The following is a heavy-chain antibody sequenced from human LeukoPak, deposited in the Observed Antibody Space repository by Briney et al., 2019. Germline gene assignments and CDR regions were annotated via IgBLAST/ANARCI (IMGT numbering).Heavy chain of an antibody. D-gene: IGHD5-12*01. V-gene: IGHV4-30-2*01. J-gene: IGHJ5*02. CDR2: IYHSGRT. Sequence: PSETLSLTCAVSGGSISSGGYSWSWIRQPPWKGLEGIGDIYHSGRTYYNPSLKSRVTISVDRSKNQFSLKLSSVIAADTAVYYCARVENSGYDDNWFDPWGQGTLVTVSS. CDR1: GGSISSGGYS. CDR3: ARVENSGYDDNWFDP.